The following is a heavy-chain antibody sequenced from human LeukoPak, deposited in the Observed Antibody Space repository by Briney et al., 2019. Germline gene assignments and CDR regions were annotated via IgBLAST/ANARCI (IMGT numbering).Heavy chain of an antibody. CDR3: ARGGTRITIVGVVINDFDY. D-gene: IGHD3-3*01. J-gene: IGHJ4*02. CDR2: IYTSGST. CDR1: GGSISCYY. V-gene: IGHV4-4*07. Sequence: SETLSLTCTVSGGSISCYYWSWIRQPAGKGLEWIGRIYTSGSTNYNPSLKSRVTMSVDTSKNQFSVKLSSVTAADTAVYYCARGGTRITIVGVVINDFDYWGQGTLVTVSS.